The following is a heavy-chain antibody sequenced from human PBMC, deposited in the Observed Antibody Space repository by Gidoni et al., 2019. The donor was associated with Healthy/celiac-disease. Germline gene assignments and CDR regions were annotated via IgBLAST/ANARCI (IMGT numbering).Heavy chain of an antibody. D-gene: IGHD1-26*01. CDR3: AKCLTREAQRVYGMDV. J-gene: IGHJ6*02. CDR2: ISVSGGST. Sequence: EVQLLESGGGLVQPGVSLSLSCAASGFTFSIFAMGWVRQSPGKGLGLGSAISVSGGSTYYAESVKGRFTISRDNSKNTLYLQMNSLRAEDTAVYYCAKCLTREAQRVYGMDVWGQGTTVTVSS. CDR1: GFTFSIFA. V-gene: IGHV3-23*01.